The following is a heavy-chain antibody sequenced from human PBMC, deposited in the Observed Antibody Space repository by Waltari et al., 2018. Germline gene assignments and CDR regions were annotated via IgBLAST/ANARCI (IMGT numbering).Heavy chain of an antibody. CDR3: AREGPFRALDY. Sequence: QVQLQESGPGLVKPSETLSLTCTVSGGSISSHYWSWIRQPPGKGLEWIGYIYYRGSTNYKPSLKSRGTISVDTSKIQFSLKLSSVTAADTAVYYCAREGPFRALDYWGQGTLVTVSS. V-gene: IGHV4-59*11. CDR1: GGSISSHY. CDR2: IYYRGST. D-gene: IGHD3-10*01. J-gene: IGHJ4*02.